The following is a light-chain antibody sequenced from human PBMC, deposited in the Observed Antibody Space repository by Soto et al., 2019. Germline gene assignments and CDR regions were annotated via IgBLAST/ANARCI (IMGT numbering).Light chain of an antibody. J-gene: IGKJ5*01. CDR1: QGIRNP. CDR3: QQVDSYPIT. CDR2: LAS. Sequence: IQVTQSPSSLSASVGDRVTITCRASQGIRNPLAWYQQKPGRGPKLLIYLASTLQSGVPSRFSGSGSGTDFTLTISSLQPEDFATYYGQQVDSYPITFGQGTRLEIK. V-gene: IGKV1-9*01.